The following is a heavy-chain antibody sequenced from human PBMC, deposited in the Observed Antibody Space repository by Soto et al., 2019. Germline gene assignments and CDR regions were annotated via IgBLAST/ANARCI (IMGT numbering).Heavy chain of an antibody. CDR3: ARGFWGSYRYYYYGMDV. J-gene: IGHJ6*02. CDR2: ISYDGSNK. V-gene: IGHV3-30-3*01. CDR1: GFTFSSYA. Sequence: PGGSLRLSCAASGFTFSSYAMHWVRQAPGKGLEWVAVISYDGSNKYYADSVKGRFTISRDNSKNTLYLQMNSLRAEDTAVYYCARGFWGSYRYYYYGMDVWGQGTTGTAP. D-gene: IGHD3-16*02.